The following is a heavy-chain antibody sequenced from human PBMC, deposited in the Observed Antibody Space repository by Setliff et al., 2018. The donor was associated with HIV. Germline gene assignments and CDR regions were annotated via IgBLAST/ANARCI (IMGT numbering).Heavy chain of an antibody. V-gene: IGHV4-39*01. CDR1: GDSISSSNSY. J-gene: IGHJ3*02. D-gene: IGHD3-16*02. CDR2: LYYGGST. Sequence: TVSGDSISSSNSYWGWVRQPPGKGLEWIGSLYYGGSTYYNPSLKSRVTISVDTSKNHFSLKLSSVTAADTAVYYCARHQVIPTVIGAFDIWGQGTVVTV. CDR3: ARHQVIPTVIGAFDI.